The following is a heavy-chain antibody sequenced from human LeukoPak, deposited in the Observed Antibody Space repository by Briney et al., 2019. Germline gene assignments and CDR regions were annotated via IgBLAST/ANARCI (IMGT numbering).Heavy chain of an antibody. D-gene: IGHD3-22*01. CDR1: GFTFSDYW. CDR3: ARRRYYDGSGYLE. CDR2: IYYSGRT. J-gene: IGHJ1*01. Sequence: GSLRLSCAASGFTFSDYWMNWVRQPPGKGLEWIGTIYYSGRTYYSPSLKSRVTMSVDPSNNQFSLNLRSVTAADTAVYYCARRRYYDGSGYLEWGQGTLLSVSS. V-gene: IGHV4-39*01.